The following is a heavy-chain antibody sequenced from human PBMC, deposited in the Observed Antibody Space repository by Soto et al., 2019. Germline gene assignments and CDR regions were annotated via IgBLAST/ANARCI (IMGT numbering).Heavy chain of an antibody. CDR2: TKNKAQRYTT. CDR1: GFTLSDHY. D-gene: IGHD1-26*01. CDR3: AGVDSGDLEY. Sequence: EVQLVESGGGLVQPGGSLRLSCVVSGFTLSDHYIDWVRQAPGKGLEWVGRTKNKAQRYTTAYAASVKGRFTISRDDSENAVDLQRQSLTSEDKAVYYCAGVDSGDLEYWGQGTLVTVSS. J-gene: IGHJ4*02. V-gene: IGHV3-72*01.